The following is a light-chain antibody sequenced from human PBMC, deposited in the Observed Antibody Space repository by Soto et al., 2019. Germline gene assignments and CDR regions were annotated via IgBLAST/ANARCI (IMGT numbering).Light chain of an antibody. CDR1: QSVRSSS. CDR3: QQYGSSPPYT. CDR2: GAS. V-gene: IGKV3-20*01. Sequence: EIVLTQSPGSLSLPPGERATLSCRASQSVRSSSLAWYQQKPGQAPRLLIYGASTRATGIPDRFSGSGSGTDFTLTISRLEPEDFAVYYCQQYGSSPPYTFGQGTKLEIK. J-gene: IGKJ2*01.